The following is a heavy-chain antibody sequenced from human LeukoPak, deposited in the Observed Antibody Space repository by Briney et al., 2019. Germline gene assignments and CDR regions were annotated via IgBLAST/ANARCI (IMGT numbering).Heavy chain of an antibody. D-gene: IGHD3-10*01. V-gene: IGHV1-69*13. Sequence: SVKVSCKASGGTFSSYAISWVRQAPGQGLEWMGGIIPIFGTANYAQKFQGRVTITADESTSTAYMELSSLRSEDTAVYYCARDRHYYGSGSYCSHFDYWGQGTLVTVSS. J-gene: IGHJ4*02. CDR1: GGTFSSYA. CDR3: ARDRHYYGSGSYCSHFDY. CDR2: IIPIFGTA.